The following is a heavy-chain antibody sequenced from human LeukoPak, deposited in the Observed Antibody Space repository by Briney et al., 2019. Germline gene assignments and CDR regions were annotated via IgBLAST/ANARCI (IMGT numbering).Heavy chain of an antibody. J-gene: IGHJ6*03. CDR2: IIPILATT. CDR1: GGTFSSYT. CDR3: ANLPGGVHYYYYMDV. V-gene: IGHV1-69*16. D-gene: IGHD3-16*01. Sequence: SVKVSCKASGGTFSSYTISWVRQAPGQGLEWMGRIIPILATTNYAQKFQGRVTITTDESTTTAYMELSSLRAEDTAVYYCANLPGGVHYYYYMDVWGKGTTVTVSS.